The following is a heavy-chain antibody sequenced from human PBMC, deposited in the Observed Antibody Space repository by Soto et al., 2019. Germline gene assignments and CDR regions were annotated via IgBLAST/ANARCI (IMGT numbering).Heavy chain of an antibody. CDR2: ISSSSSTI. V-gene: IGHV3-48*02. Sequence: GGSLRLSCAASGFTFSSYSMNWVRQAPGKGREWVSYISSSSSTIYYADSVKGRFTISRDNAKNSLYLQMNSLRDEDTAVYYCAREIMITFGGVIAPAYGMDVWGQGTTVTVSS. D-gene: IGHD3-16*02. CDR1: GFTFSSYS. CDR3: AREIMITFGGVIAPAYGMDV. J-gene: IGHJ6*02.